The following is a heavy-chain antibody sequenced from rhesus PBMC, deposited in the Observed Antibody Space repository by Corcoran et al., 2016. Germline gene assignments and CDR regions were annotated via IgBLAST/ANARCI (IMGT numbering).Heavy chain of an antibody. D-gene: IGHD3-40*01. J-gene: IGHJ4*01. CDR3: AKEKYDNNYYFDF. CDR1: GFTFRNYW. CDR2: INSGGGST. V-gene: IGHV3-28*02. Sequence: EVQLVESGGGLAKPGGSLGLSCAASGFTFRNYWMYWVRQAPGKGLEWISTINSGGGSTYYADSVKGRFTISRENAKNTLYLQMNSLRAEDTAVYYCAKEKYDNNYYFDFWGQGVLVTVSS.